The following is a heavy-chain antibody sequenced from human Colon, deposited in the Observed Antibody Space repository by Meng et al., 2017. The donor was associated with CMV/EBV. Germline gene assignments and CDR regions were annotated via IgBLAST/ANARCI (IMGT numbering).Heavy chain of an antibody. V-gene: IGHV3-72*01. Sequence: GGSLRLSCVTSGLTFSDHYMDWVRQAPGRGLEWVGRSRNRANIYTTEYAPSVRGRFTIPRDESKKLLFLHMTSLKTEDTAVYYCTSGYWYETYFDHWGQGTLVTVSS. CDR3: TSGYWYETYFDH. D-gene: IGHD2-8*02. CDR1: GLTFSDHY. CDR2: SRNRANIYTT. J-gene: IGHJ4*02.